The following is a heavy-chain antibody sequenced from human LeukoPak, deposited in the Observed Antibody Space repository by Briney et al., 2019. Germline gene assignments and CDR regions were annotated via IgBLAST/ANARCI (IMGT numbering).Heavy chain of an antibody. CDR2: INPNNDNR. CDR1: GYTFTSYD. J-gene: IGHJ4*02. CDR3: ARSKYYDRPRTVDY. D-gene: IGHD3-22*01. Sequence: GASVKVSCKASGYTFTSYDINWVRQASGQGLEWMGWINPNNDNRGYAQKFQGRVTITMNTSISTVYMELSSLRSGDTAVYYCARSKYYDRPRTVDYWGQGTLVNVSS. V-gene: IGHV1-8*01.